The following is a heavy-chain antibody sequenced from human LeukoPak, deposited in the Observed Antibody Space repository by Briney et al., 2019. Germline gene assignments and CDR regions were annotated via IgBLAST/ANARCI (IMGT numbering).Heavy chain of an antibody. CDR3: ARRAYSAAYWKHFDY. V-gene: IGHV4-39*01. D-gene: IGHD1-1*01. CDR1: GGSISSSSDY. Sequence: SETLSLTCTVSGGSISSSSDYWGWIRQAPGKGPEWIGSIYYHENTYYSSSLKSRVTISVDTSKNQFSLKLNSVTAADTAVYFCARRAYSAAYWKHFDYWGQGTLVTVSS. J-gene: IGHJ4*02. CDR2: IYYHENT.